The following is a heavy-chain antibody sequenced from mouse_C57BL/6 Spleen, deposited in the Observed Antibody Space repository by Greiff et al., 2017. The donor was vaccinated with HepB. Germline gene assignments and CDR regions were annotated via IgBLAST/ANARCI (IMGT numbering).Heavy chain of an antibody. Sequence: EVQLVESGGGLVKPGGSLKLSCAASGFTFSSYAMSWVRQTPEKRLEWVATISDGGSYTYYPDNVKGRFTISRDNAKNNLYLQMSHLKSEDTAMYYCARDYYGSRRAWFAYWGQRTLVTVSA. V-gene: IGHV5-4*01. CDR3: ARDYYGSRRAWFAY. CDR1: GFTFSSYA. D-gene: IGHD1-1*01. J-gene: IGHJ3*01. CDR2: ISDGGSYT.